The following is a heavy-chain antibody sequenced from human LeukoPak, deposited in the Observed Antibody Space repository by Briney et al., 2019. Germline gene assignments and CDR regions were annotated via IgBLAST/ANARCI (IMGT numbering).Heavy chain of an antibody. V-gene: IGHV4-34*01. CDR1: GGSFSGYY. J-gene: IGHJ3*02. CDR2: MNHSGRT. CDR3: ARGPPIVVLPAARLEEDDAFDI. D-gene: IGHD2-2*01. Sequence: SETLSLTCAVYGGSFSGYYWRWIRQPPEKGLEWIEEMNHSGRTNYTPSLQSPLTISVDTSKHQFSLKLSSVTAADTAVYYCARGPPIVVLPAARLEEDDAFDIWGQGTMVTVSS.